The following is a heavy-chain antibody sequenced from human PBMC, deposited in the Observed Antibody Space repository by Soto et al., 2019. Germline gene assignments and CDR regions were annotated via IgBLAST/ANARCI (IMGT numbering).Heavy chain of an antibody. CDR1: GFTFSSYS. CDR2: ISSSSSYI. CDR3: AGVMEVATVYYYYYGMDV. Sequence: GGSLRLSCAASGFTFSSYSMNWVRQAPGKGLEWVSSISSSSSYIYYADSVKGRFTISRDNAKNSLYLQMNSLRAEDTAVYYCAGVMEVATVYYYYYGMDVWGQGTTVTVSS. J-gene: IGHJ6*02. D-gene: IGHD5-12*01. V-gene: IGHV3-21*01.